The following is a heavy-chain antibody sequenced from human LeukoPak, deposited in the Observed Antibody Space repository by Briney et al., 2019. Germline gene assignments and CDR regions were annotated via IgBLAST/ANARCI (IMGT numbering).Heavy chain of an antibody. CDR1: GYTFTSYD. CDR3: ARGQRRDAYMDV. CDR2: MNPNSGNT. D-gene: IGHD5-24*01. J-gene: IGHJ6*03. V-gene: IGHV1-8*01. Sequence: ASVKVSCKASGYTFTSYDINWVRQATGQGLEWMGWMNPNSGNTGYAQKFQGRVTMTRNTSISTAHMELSSLRSEDTAVYYCARGQRRDAYMDVWGKGTTVTVSS.